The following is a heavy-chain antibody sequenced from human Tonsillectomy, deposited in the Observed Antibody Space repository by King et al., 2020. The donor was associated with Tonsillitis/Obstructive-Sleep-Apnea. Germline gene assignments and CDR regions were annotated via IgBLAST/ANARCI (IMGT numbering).Heavy chain of an antibody. CDR2: FGPEDGET. J-gene: IGHJ4*02. CDR1: GSTLTELA. V-gene: IGHV1-24*01. Sequence: LQLVQSGSEVKKPGASVKVSCKVSGSTLTELAMHWVRQAPGKGLEWMGGFGPEDGETIYAQKFQGRVTMTEDTSTDTAYMELSSLRSEDTAVYYCATQQWLRFGGFTFDYWGQGTLVTVSS. D-gene: IGHD5-12*01. CDR3: ATQQWLRFGGFTFDY.